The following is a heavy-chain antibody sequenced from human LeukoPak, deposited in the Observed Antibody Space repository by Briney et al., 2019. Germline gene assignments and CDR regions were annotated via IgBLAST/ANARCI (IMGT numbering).Heavy chain of an antibody. Sequence: ASVRVSCKASGYTFTSYDINWVRQATGQGLEWMGWMNPNSGNTGYAQKFQGRVTITRNTSISTAYMELSRLRSEDTAVYYCARTYGDYVKGWFDPWGQGTLVTVSS. CDR1: GYTFTSYD. D-gene: IGHD4-17*01. CDR3: ARTYGDYVKGWFDP. V-gene: IGHV1-8*03. CDR2: MNPNSGNT. J-gene: IGHJ5*02.